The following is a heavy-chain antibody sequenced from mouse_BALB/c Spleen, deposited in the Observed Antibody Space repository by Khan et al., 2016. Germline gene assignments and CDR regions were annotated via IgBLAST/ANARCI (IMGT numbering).Heavy chain of an antibody. CDR1: GFTFSSYA. D-gene: IGHD2-1*01. CDR3: AREDYGNYGDYFDY. J-gene: IGHJ2*01. CDR2: ISSGGST. V-gene: IGHV5-6-5*01. Sequence: EVELVESGGGLVKPGGSLKLSCAASGFTFSSYAMSWVRQTPEKRLEWVASISSGGSTYYPDSVKGRFTISRDNARHILNLQMSSLRSEDTAMCYCAREDYGNYGDYFDYWGQGTTLTVSS.